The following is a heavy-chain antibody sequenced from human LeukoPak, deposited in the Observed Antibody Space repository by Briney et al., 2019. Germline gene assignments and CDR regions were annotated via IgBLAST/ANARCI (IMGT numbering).Heavy chain of an antibody. CDR2: ISSGSGTI. Sequence: PGGSLRLSCAASGFTFRTYGMNWVRQAPGKGLEWVSDISSGSGTIYYAHSLKGRFTISRDNDKNPLYLQINSMRDEDTAVSYWARGGLEWLSYWGQGTLVTVSS. CDR1: GFTFRTYG. CDR3: ARGGLEWLSY. V-gene: IGHV3-48*02. J-gene: IGHJ4*02. D-gene: IGHD3-3*01.